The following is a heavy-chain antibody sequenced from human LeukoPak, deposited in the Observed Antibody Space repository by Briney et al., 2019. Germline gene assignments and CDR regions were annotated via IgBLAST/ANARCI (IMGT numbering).Heavy chain of an antibody. J-gene: IGHJ5*02. D-gene: IGHD6-13*01. CDR2: ISGSGGST. Sequence: GGSLRLSCAASGFTFSTYATSWVRQTPEKGLEWVSAISGSGGSTYYADSVKGRFTISRDNSRNTLFLQMSSLRPDDTTLYYCASRYVSNWYVLGAWGQGTLVTVSS. CDR1: GFTFSTYA. V-gene: IGHV3-23*01. CDR3: ASRYVSNWYVLGA.